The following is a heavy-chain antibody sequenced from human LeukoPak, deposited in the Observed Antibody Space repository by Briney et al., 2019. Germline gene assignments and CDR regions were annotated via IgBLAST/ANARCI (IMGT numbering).Heavy chain of an antibody. Sequence: GGSLRLSCAASGFTFSSYGMHWVRQAPGKGLEWVAFIRYDGSNKYYADSVKGRFTISRDNSKNTLYLQMNSLRAEDTAVYYCAKDRFYDTTTTGAFDIWGQGTMVTVSS. CDR2: IRYDGSNK. D-gene: IGHD3-22*01. CDR1: GFTFSSYG. J-gene: IGHJ3*02. CDR3: AKDRFYDTTTTGAFDI. V-gene: IGHV3-30*02.